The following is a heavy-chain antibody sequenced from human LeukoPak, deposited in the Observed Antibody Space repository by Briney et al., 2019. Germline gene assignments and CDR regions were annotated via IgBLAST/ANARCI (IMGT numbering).Heavy chain of an antibody. CDR2: ISSNSRYI. CDR1: GFTFSRYS. CDR3: ARVKEASAFDI. Sequence: GGSLRLSCAASGFTFSRYSMSWVSQAPGKGLEWVSSISSNSRYIYYADSVKGRFTISRDNAKNSLYLQMNSLRAEDTAVYYCARVKEASAFDIWGQGTMVTVSS. V-gene: IGHV3-21*01. D-gene: IGHD5-12*01. J-gene: IGHJ3*02.